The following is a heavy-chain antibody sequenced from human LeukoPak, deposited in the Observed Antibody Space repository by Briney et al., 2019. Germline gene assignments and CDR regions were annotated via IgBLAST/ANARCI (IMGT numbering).Heavy chain of an antibody. CDR1: GDSVSGYY. V-gene: IGHV4-4*09. CDR2: IYTSGST. Sequence: PSETLSLTCTVSGDSVSGYYWSWIRQPPGKGLEWIGYIYTSGSTNYNPSLKGRVTISVDTSKNQFSLKLSSVTAADTAVYYCARVVTDAFDIWGQGTMVTVSS. CDR3: ARVVTDAFDI. J-gene: IGHJ3*02. D-gene: IGHD3-22*01.